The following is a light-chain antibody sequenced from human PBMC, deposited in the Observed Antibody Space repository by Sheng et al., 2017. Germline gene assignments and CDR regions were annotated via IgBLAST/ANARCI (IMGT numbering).Light chain of an antibody. CDR2: DAS. J-gene: IGKJ1*01. CDR1: QSIKTF. Sequence: EIVLTQSPATLSLSPGERATLSCRASQSIKTFLAWYQQKPGQAPRLLIYDASNRATGIPARFSGSGSGTDFTLTISSLQSEDFAVYYCQQYNDWPPRWTFGQGTKVEIK. V-gene: IGKV3-11*01. CDR3: QQYNDWPPRWT.